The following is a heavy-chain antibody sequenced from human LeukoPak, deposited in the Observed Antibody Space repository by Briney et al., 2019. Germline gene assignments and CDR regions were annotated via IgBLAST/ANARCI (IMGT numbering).Heavy chain of an antibody. CDR2: INPSGGST. CDR1: GYTFTSYY. CDR3: ARLVVTAGGNGDFDY. J-gene: IGHJ4*02. Sequence: ASVKVSCKASGYTFTSYYMHWVRQAPGQGLEWMGIINPSGGSTSYAQKFQGRVTMIRDTSTSTVYMELSSLRSEDTAVYYCARLVVTAGGNGDFDYWGQGTLVTVSS. V-gene: IGHV1-46*01. D-gene: IGHD2-21*02.